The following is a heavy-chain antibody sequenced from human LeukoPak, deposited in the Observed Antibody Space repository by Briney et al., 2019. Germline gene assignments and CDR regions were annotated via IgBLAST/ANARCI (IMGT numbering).Heavy chain of an antibody. J-gene: IGHJ5*02. Sequence: ASVKVSCKASGYTFTSYYMHWVRQAPGQGLEWMGIINPSGGSTSYAQKFQGRVTMTRDTSISTAYMELSRLRSDDTAVYYCARETKIISSSWYYNWFDPWGQGTLVTVSS. D-gene: IGHD6-13*01. CDR2: INPSGGST. CDR3: ARETKIISSSWYYNWFDP. V-gene: IGHV1-46*01. CDR1: GYTFTSYY.